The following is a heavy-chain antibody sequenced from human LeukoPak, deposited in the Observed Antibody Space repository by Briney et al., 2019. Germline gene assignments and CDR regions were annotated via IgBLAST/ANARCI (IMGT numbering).Heavy chain of an antibody. V-gene: IGHV3-30-3*01. J-gene: IGHJ4*02. CDR1: GFTFSSYA. D-gene: IGHD2-15*01. Sequence: GRSLRLSCAASGFTFSSYAMHWVRQAPGKGLEWVAVISYDGSNKYYPDSVKGRFTISRDNSKNTLYLQMNSLRAEDTAVYYCARGGYCSGGSCYSRYLFDYWGQGTLVTVSS. CDR2: ISYDGSNK. CDR3: ARGGYCSGGSCYSRYLFDY.